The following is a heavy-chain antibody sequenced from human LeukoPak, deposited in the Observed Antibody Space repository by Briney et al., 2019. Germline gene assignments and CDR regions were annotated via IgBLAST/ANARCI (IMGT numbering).Heavy chain of an antibody. J-gene: IGHJ4*02. CDR3: VRHAGRAGGQ. CDR1: GFSFGGHY. D-gene: IGHD3-10*01. V-gene: IGHV3/OR16-9*01. CDR2: ISGNGGDI. Sequence: GGSLRLSCAASGFSFGGHYMSWVRRAPGKGPEWISYISGNGGDIAYADSVKGRFTISRDNAKNSLHLQMNSLRVEDTAVYHCVRHAGRAGGQWGQGTLIAVSS.